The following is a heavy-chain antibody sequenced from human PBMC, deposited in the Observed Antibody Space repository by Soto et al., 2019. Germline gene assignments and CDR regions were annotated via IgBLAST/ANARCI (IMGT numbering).Heavy chain of an antibody. CDR2: INHGGST. Sequence: QVQLQQWGAGLLKPSETLSLTCAVYGGSFSNYYWSWIRQPPGKGLEWIGEINHGGSTNYNPSLMSRVTISVDTSKNQFSLKLSSVTAADTAVYYCARGGIVVVVAATNWYFDLWGRGTPVTVSS. D-gene: IGHD2-15*01. CDR1: GGSFSNYY. J-gene: IGHJ2*01. V-gene: IGHV4-34*01. CDR3: ARGGIVVVVAATNWYFDL.